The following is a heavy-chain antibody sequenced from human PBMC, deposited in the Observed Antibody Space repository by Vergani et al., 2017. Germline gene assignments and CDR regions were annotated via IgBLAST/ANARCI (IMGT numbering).Heavy chain of an antibody. Sequence: QVQLVQSGAEVKKPGASVKVSCKASGYTFTSYYMHWVRQAPGQGLEWMGIINPSGGSTSYAQKFQGRVTMTRDTSTSTVYMELSSLRSEDTAVYYCARWRDTDCSGGSCYYTFDYWGQGTLVTVSS. V-gene: IGHV1-46*03. CDR1: GYTFTSYY. J-gene: IGHJ4*02. CDR2: INPSGGST. CDR3: ARWRDTDCSGGSCYYTFDY. D-gene: IGHD2-15*01.